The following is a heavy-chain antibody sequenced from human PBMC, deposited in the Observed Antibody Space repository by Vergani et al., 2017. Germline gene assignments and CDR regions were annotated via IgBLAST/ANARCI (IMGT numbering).Heavy chain of an antibody. Sequence: VQLLQSEGAVVQPGGSLRLSCAASGFTFSSYGMHWVRQAPGKGLEWVAFIRYDGSNKYYADSVKGRFTISRDNSKNTLYLQMNSLRAEDTAVYYCAKGPYYDSSGYSYYYYGMDVWGQGTTVTVSS. J-gene: IGHJ6*02. CDR2: IRYDGSNK. CDR3: AKGPYYDSSGYSYYYYGMDV. CDR1: GFTFSSYG. V-gene: IGHV3-30*02. D-gene: IGHD3-22*01.